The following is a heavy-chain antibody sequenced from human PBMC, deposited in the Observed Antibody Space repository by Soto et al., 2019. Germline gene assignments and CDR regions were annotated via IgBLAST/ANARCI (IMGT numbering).Heavy chain of an antibody. J-gene: IGHJ5*02. V-gene: IGHV4-59*01. CDR1: GGSISSYY. CDR2: IYYSGST. CDR3: ARGAGSSGYYTQVDWFDP. Sequence: SETLSLTCTVSGGSISSYYWSWIRQPPGKGLEWIGYIYYSGSTNYNPSLKSRVTISVDTSKNKFSLKLSSVTASDTAVYYCARGAGSSGYYTQVDWFDPWGQGTLVTVSS. D-gene: IGHD3-22*01.